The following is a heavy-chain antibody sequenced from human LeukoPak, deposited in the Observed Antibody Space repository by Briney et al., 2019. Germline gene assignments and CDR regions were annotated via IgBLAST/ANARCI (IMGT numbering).Heavy chain of an antibody. D-gene: IGHD3-9*01. J-gene: IGHJ4*02. Sequence: GGSLRLSCAASGFTVSSNYMSWVRQAPGKGLEWVSVIYSGGSTYYADSVKGRFTISRDNSKNTLYLQMNSLRAEDTAVYYCARLATLGYDILTGYSYFDYWGQGTLVTVSS. CDR2: IYSGGST. V-gene: IGHV3-66*01. CDR1: GFTVSSNY. CDR3: ARLATLGYDILTGYSYFDY.